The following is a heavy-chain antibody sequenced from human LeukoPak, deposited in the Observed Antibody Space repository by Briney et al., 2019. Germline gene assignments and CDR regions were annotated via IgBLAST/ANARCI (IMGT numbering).Heavy chain of an antibody. J-gene: IGHJ4*02. CDR1: GLTFSDFW. Sequence: GGSLRLSCAASGLTFSDFWMHWVRQPPGKGLVWVALVKGDGRTTIYADSVKGQFTISKDNAKNTLYLQMNSLRADDSGVYYCATGHSSGYDYGGQGVLVTVSS. V-gene: IGHV3-74*01. CDR3: ATGHSSGYDY. D-gene: IGHD5-18*01. CDR2: VKGDGRTT.